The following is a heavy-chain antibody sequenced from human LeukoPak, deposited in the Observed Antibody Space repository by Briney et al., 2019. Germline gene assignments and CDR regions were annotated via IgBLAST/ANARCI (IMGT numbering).Heavy chain of an antibody. CDR2: IYSGGDT. CDR3: ARDSRYCSSTNCYYDY. D-gene: IGHD2-2*01. J-gene: IGHJ4*02. V-gene: IGHV3-53*01. Sequence: GGSLRLSYAASGFSVSSNYMSWVRQAPGKGLEWVSVIYSGGDTYYADSVKGRFTISRDNSKNTLYLQMNSLRAEDTAVYYCARDSRYCSSTNCYYDYWGQGTLVTVSS. CDR1: GFSVSSNY.